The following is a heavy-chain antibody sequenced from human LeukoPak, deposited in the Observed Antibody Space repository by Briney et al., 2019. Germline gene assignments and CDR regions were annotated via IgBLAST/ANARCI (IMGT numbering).Heavy chain of an antibody. D-gene: IGHD2-2*01. J-gene: IGHJ4*02. CDR3: ARLVVVPAASTPAIDY. Sequence: PGGSLRLSCAASGFTFSSYSMNWVRQAPGKGLEWVSSISSSSSYIYYADSVKGRFTISRDNAKNSLYLQMNSLRAEDTAVHYCARLVVVPAASTPAIDYWGQGTLVTVSS. CDR1: GFTFSSYS. V-gene: IGHV3-21*01. CDR2: ISSSSSYI.